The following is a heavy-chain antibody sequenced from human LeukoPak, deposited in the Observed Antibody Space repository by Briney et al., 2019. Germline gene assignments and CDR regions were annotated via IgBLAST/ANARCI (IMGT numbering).Heavy chain of an antibody. CDR2: IKQDGSEK. Sequence: GGSLGLSCAASGLTFSSYWMSWVHQAPGKGLEWVANIKQDGSEKYYVDSVKGRFTISRDNAKNSLYLQMNSLRAEDTAVYYCARTGTTPLQSVMGYWGQGTLVTVSS. CDR1: GLTFSSYW. J-gene: IGHJ4*02. CDR3: ARTGTTPLQSVMGY. V-gene: IGHV3-7*01. D-gene: IGHD1-1*01.